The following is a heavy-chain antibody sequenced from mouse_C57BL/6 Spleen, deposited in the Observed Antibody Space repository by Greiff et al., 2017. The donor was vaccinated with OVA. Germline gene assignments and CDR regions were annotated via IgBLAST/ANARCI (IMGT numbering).Heavy chain of an antibody. CDR3: ARADWDYAMDD. CDR2: IYPGDGDT. Sequence: QVQLQQSGAELVKPGASVKISCKASGYAFSSYWMHWVKQRPGQGLEWIGQIYPGDGDTNYNGKFKGKATLTADKSSSTAYMQLSSLTSEDAAVYCCARADWDYAMDDWGQGTTVTVSS. CDR1: GYAFSSYW. J-gene: IGHJ4*01. D-gene: IGHD4-1*01. V-gene: IGHV1-80*01.